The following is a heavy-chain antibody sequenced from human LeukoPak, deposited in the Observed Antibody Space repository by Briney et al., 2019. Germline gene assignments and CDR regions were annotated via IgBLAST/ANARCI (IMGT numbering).Heavy chain of an antibody. CDR2: IYYGGST. CDR1: GGSISSSSYY. D-gene: IGHD6-19*01. J-gene: IGHJ4*02. Sequence: SETLPLTCTVSGGSISSSSYYWGWIRQPPGKGLEWIGSIYYGGSTYYNPSLKSRVTISVDTSKNQFSLKLSSVTAADTAVYYCARHPQQWLDLGFDYWGQGTLVTVSS. CDR3: ARHPQQWLDLGFDY. V-gene: IGHV4-39*01.